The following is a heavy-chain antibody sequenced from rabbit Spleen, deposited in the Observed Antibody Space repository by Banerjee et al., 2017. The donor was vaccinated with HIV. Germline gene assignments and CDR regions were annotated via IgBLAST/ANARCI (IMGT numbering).Heavy chain of an antibody. Sequence: QEQLVESGGGLVKPEASLTLTCIASGVSFSDNSYMCWVRQAPGKGLEWIACIDSGSSGFTYFASWANGRFTISKTSSTTVTLQMTSLTAADTATYFCARDTSSSFSSYGMDLWGPGTLVTVS. D-gene: IGHD1-1*01. V-gene: IGHV1S45*01. CDR1: GVSFSDNSY. CDR3: ARDTSSSFSSYGMDL. J-gene: IGHJ6*01. CDR2: IDSGSSGFT.